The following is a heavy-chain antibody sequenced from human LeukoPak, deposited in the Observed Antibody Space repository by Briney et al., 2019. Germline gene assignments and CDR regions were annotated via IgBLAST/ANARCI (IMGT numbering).Heavy chain of an antibody. CDR1: GYTFISYD. V-gene: IGHV1-8*01. CDR2: MNPNSGIT. D-gene: IGHD3-22*01. CDR3: ARDLYYYDSNGRTPYDY. Sequence: ASVKVSCKASGYTFISYDINWVRQATGQGLEWMGWMNPNSGITGYAQKFQGRVSMTRNTSIGTAYMELSSLKSEDTAVYYCARDLYYYDSNGRTPYDYWGQGTLVTVSS. J-gene: IGHJ4*02.